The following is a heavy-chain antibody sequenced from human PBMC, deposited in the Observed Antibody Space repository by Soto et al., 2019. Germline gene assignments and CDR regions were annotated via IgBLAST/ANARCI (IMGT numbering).Heavy chain of an antibody. Sequence: QVQLVESGGGLVKPGGSLRLSCAASGFTFSDYYMSWIRQAPGKGLEWVSYIRHSGTFTNYADSVKGRFTISRDNANNSLYLQMNSLSDDDTAVFDCARVPTSRGSGWYDCDFWGQGTVVTVSS. D-gene: IGHD6-19*01. CDR1: GFTFSDYY. J-gene: IGHJ4*02. V-gene: IGHV3-11*06. CDR3: ARVPTSRGSGWYDCDF. CDR2: IRHSGTFT.